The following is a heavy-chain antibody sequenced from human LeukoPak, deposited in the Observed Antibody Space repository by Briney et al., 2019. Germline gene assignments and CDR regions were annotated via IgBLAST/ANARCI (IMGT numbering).Heavy chain of an antibody. CDR3: AKDLLSFDYDSSGFDY. CDR2: ISGSGGST. CDR1: GFTFSSYA. D-gene: IGHD3-22*01. V-gene: IGHV3-23*01. J-gene: IGHJ4*02. Sequence: GGSLRLSCAASGFTFSSYAMSWVRQAPGKGLEWVSAISGSGGSTYYADSVKGRFTISRDNSKNTLYLQMNSLRAEDTAVYYCAKDLLSFDYDSSGFDYWGQGTLVTVSS.